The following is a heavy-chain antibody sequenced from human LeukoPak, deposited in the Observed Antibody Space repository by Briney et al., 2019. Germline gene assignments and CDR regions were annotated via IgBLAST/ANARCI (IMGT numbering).Heavy chain of an antibody. CDR1: GGSFSGYY. CDR3: VRVVVENIVATIMGFDY. CDR2: INHSGST. D-gene: IGHD5-12*01. V-gene: IGHV4-34*01. J-gene: IGHJ4*02. Sequence: SETLSLTCAVYGGSFSGYYWSWIRQPPGKGLEWIGEINHSGSTNYNPSLKSRVTISVDTSKNQFSLKLSSVTAADTAVYYCVRVVVENIVATIMGFDYWGQGTLVTVSS.